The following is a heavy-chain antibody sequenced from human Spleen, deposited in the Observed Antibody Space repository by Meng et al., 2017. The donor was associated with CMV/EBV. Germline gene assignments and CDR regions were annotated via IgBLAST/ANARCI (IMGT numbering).Heavy chain of an antibody. J-gene: IGHJ4*02. Sequence: DSVSSYNWWGWVRQNPGKGLEWIGEIYHTGTTNYNPSLKSRLTMSVDKSKNQFSLNLKSVTAADTALYYCARGRGRHNAWIYSFDSWGQGALVTVSS. CDR2: IYHTGTT. D-gene: IGHD5-12*01. CDR1: DSVSSYNW. CDR3: ARGRGRHNAWIYSFDS. V-gene: IGHV4-4*02.